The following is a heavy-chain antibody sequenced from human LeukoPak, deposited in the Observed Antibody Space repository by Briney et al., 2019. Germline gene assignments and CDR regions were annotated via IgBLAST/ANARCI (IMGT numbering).Heavy chain of an antibody. CDR1: GYSFTSYW. Sequence: GESLKISCKGSGYSFTSYWISWVRQMPGKGPEWRGRIDPSDSYTNYSPSFQGHVTISADKSISTAYLQWSSLKASDTAMYYCARHSIGFGDCYYYYYGMDVWGKGTTVTVSS. CDR2: IDPSDSYT. V-gene: IGHV5-10-1*01. D-gene: IGHD3-10*01. J-gene: IGHJ6*04. CDR3: ARHSIGFGDCYYYYYGMDV.